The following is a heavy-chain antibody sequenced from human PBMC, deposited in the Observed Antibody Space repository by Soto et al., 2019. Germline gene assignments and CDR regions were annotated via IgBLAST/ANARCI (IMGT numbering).Heavy chain of an antibody. CDR2: INTYNGMT. V-gene: IGHV1-18*01. D-gene: IGHD5-12*01. J-gene: IGHJ4*02. Sequence: QVQLVQSGGEVKKPGASVTVSCKASGYTFINYHITWVRQAPGQGHEWMAWINTYNGMTDYAQRFQGRVTMTRDISTSTAYMELRNLGSDDTAVYFCAKSPRGEMATDWGQGTLVTVSS. CDR3: AKSPRGEMATD. CDR1: GYTFINYH.